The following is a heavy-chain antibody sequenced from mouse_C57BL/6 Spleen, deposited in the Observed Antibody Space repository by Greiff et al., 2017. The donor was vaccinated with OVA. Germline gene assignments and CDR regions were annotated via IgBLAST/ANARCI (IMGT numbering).Heavy chain of an antibody. Sequence: EVQLQESGPGLVKPSQSLSLTCSVTGYSITSGYYWNWIRQFPGNKLEWMGYISYDGSNNYNPSLKNRISITRDTSNNQLFLKLNSVTTEDTATYYCAREGVYDDFYAMDYWGQGTSVTVSS. CDR3: AREGVYDDFYAMDY. CDR1: GYSITSGYY. V-gene: IGHV3-6*01. CDR2: ISYDGSN. D-gene: IGHD2-4*01. J-gene: IGHJ4*01.